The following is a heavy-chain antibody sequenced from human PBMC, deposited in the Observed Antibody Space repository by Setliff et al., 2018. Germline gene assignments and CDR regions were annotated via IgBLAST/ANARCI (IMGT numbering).Heavy chain of an antibody. Sequence: VKVSCKASGYTFTDYAMHWVRQAPGQRLEWMGWINPGNGNTKYSQKFQGRVTITGDTSASTAYMELSSLRSEDTAVYYCARDKGYGSSGYYFYYYYYMDVWG. J-gene: IGHJ6*03. CDR1: GYTFTDYA. CDR2: INPGNGNT. V-gene: IGHV1-3*01. CDR3: ARDKGYGSSGYYFYYYYYMDV. D-gene: IGHD3-22*01.